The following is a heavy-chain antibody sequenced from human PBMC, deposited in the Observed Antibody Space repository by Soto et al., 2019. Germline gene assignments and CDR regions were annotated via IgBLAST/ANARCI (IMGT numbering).Heavy chain of an antibody. Sequence: QVQLVESGGGLVKPGVSLRLSCAASGFTFSDYSMSWIRQAPGKGLEWVSYISSSDGIIYYTDSVKGRFTISRDNAKNSLYLQMNSLRAEDTAVYYCARDLGYYDSSGYFDYWGQGTLVTVSS. D-gene: IGHD3-22*01. J-gene: IGHJ4*02. V-gene: IGHV3-11*01. CDR3: ARDLGYYDSSGYFDY. CDR2: ISSSDGII. CDR1: GFTFSDYS.